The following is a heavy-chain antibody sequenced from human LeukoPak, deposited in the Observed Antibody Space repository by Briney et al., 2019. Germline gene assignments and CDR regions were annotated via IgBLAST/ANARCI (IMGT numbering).Heavy chain of an antibody. CDR3: AHRDTTMVRVDY. V-gene: IGHV3-15*01. CDR2: IKSKTDGGTT. Sequence: GGSLRLSCAASGFTFSSYAMSWVRQAPGKGLEWVGRIKSKTDGGTTDYAAPVKGRFTISRDDSKNTLYLQMNSLTTEDTAVYFCAHRDTTMVRVDYWGQGTLVTVSS. D-gene: IGHD5-18*01. CDR1: GFTFSSYA. J-gene: IGHJ4*02.